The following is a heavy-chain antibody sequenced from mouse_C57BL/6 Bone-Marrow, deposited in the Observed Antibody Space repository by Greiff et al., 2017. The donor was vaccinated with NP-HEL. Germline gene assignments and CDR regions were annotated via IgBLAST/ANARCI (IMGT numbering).Heavy chain of an antibody. D-gene: IGHD3-2*02. CDR2: INPYNGGT. J-gene: IGHJ3*01. Sequence: VHVKQSGPVLVKPGASVKMSCKASGYTFTDYYMNWVKQSHGKSLEWIGVINPYNGGTSYNQKFKGKATLTVDKSSSTAYMELNSLTSEGSAVYCCARGGTAQATFAYWGQGTLVTVSA. CDR1: GYTFTDYY. CDR3: ARGGTAQATFAY. V-gene: IGHV1-19*01.